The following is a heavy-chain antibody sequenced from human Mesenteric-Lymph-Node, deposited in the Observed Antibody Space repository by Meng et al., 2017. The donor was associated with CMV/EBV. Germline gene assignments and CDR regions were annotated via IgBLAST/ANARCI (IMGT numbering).Heavy chain of an antibody. CDR2: IHYDGSSI. V-gene: IGHV3-30*02. Sequence: GESLKISCAASGFTFSSYGMHWVRQAPGKGLEWVTFIHYDGSSIDYADSVKGRFTISRDNSKNTLYLQMNSLRPEDTAVYYCAKDFKWHIDYWGQGTLVTVSS. CDR1: GFTFSSYG. J-gene: IGHJ4*02. CDR3: AKDFKWHIDY. D-gene: IGHD2-21*01.